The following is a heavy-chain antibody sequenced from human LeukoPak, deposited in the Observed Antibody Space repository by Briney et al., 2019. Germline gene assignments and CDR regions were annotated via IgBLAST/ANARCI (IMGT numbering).Heavy chain of an antibody. V-gene: IGHV3-74*01. J-gene: IGHJ4*02. CDR1: GFTFSRYS. Sequence: GGSLRLSCAASGFTFSRYSMHWVRQAPGKGLVWVSHGDGSGTDYADSVKGRLTISRDNAKNSLYLQMNSLRAEDTALYYCARMYSSGWPPGDYWGQGTLVTVSS. CDR3: ARMYSSGWPPGDY. CDR2: GDGSGT. D-gene: IGHD6-19*01.